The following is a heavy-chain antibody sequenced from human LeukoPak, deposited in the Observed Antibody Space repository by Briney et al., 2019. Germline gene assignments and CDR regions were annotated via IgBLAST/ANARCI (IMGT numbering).Heavy chain of an antibody. J-gene: IGHJ4*02. V-gene: IGHV3-23*01. D-gene: IGHD5-12*01. CDR1: GFTFSSYA. CDR3: AKLRYSGYGPGDY. CDR2: ISDSGAST. Sequence: GGSLRLSCAASGFTFSSYAMSWVRQAPGKGLEWVSDISDSGASTYYADSVKGRFTVSRDNSKNTLCLQMNSLRAEDTATYYCAKLRYSGYGPGDYWGQGTLVTVSS.